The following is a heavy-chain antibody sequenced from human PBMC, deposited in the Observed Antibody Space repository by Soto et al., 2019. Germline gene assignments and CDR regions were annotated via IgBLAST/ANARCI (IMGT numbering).Heavy chain of an antibody. CDR3: AREIEGFNVLDYDCWSGYPPEPYGMDG. Sequence: SETLSLTCTVSGGSVSSGSYYWSWIRQPPGKGLEWIGYIYYSGSTNYNPSLKSRVTISVDTSKNQFSLKLSSVTAADTAVYYCAREIEGFNVLDYDCWSGYPPEPYGMDGWGQGTTVTVSS. CDR2: IYYSGST. CDR1: GGSVSSGSYY. D-gene: IGHD3-3*01. V-gene: IGHV4-61*01. J-gene: IGHJ6*02.